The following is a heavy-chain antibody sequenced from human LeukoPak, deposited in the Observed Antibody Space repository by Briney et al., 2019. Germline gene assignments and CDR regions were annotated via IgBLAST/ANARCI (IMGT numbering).Heavy chain of an antibody. V-gene: IGHV3-30-3*01. CDR2: ISDDGSNK. Sequence: GGSLRLSCAASGFTFSSYIMYWVRQAPGKGLEWVAVISDDGSNKYYADSVKGRFTISRDNSKNTLYLQMNRLRAEDTAVYYCARDRRWLQFFDYWGQGTLVTVSS. D-gene: IGHD5-24*01. CDR3: ARDRRWLQFFDY. CDR1: GFTFSSYI. J-gene: IGHJ4*02.